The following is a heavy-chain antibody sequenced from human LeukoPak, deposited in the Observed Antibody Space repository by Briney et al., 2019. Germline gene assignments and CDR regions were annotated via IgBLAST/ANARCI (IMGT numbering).Heavy chain of an antibody. CDR2: INSDGSTT. Sequence: PGGSLRLSCAASGFTVSNYWMHWVRQPPGKWLVWVSRINSDGSTTRYADSVKGRFTISRDDTKNTLYLQMNSLRVEDTAVYYCARGYNSNPGDYWGQGTLVTVSS. CDR3: ARGYNSNPGDY. V-gene: IGHV3-74*01. CDR1: GFTVSNYW. J-gene: IGHJ4*02. D-gene: IGHD6-13*01.